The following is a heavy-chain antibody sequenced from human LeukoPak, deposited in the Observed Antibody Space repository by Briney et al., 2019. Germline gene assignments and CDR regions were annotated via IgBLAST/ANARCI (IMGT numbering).Heavy chain of an antibody. D-gene: IGHD3-22*01. V-gene: IGHV4-39*02. CDR3: ARDDSSDGGFDY. CDR1: GGSISSSSYY. J-gene: IGHJ4*02. Sequence: PSETLSLTCTVSGGSISSSSYYWGWIRQPPGTGLEWIGSIYYSGSTYYNPSLKSRVTISVDTSKNQFSLKLSSVTAADTAVYYCARDDSSDGGFDYWGQGTLVTVSS. CDR2: IYYSGST.